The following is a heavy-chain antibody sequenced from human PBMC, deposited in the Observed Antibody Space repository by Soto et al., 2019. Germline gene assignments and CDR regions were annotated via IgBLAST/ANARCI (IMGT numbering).Heavy chain of an antibody. J-gene: IGHJ4*02. D-gene: IGHD2-2*02. CDR3: ARGALIVVVPAAIDYFDY. CDR1: GGSFSGYY. CDR2: INHSGST. Sequence: PSETLSLTCAVYGGSFSGYYWSWIRQPPGKGLEWIGEINHSGSTNYNPSLKSRVTISVDTSKNQFSLKLSSVTAADTAVYYCARGALIVVVPAAIDYFDYWGQGTLVTVS. V-gene: IGHV4-34*01.